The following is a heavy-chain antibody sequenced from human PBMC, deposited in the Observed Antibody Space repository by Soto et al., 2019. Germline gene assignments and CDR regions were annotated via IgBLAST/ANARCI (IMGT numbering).Heavy chain of an antibody. J-gene: IGHJ3*02. Sequence: QLHLVQSGAVVKKPGASVTVSCSASGYPVTAYYMHWVRQAPGRGLEWMGGINPATGAAKYTQTFQGRVTRTRDTSTVTVFMELSGLTSAAAACFYCARGGGVGVAGSAAFDMWGQGTLVTVSS. CDR3: ARGGGVGVAGSAAFDM. V-gene: IGHV1-2*02. D-gene: IGHD3-3*01. CDR2: INPATGAA. CDR1: GYPVTAYY.